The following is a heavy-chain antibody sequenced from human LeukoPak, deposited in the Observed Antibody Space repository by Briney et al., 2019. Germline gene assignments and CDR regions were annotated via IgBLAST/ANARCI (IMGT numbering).Heavy chain of an antibody. Sequence: SVKVSCKAAGGTFSSYAISWVRQAPGQGLEWIGRIIPMFGIANYAQKFQGRVTITADKSTSTAYMELSSLRSEDTAVYYCARGSPVVGTYNWFDPWGQGTLVTVSS. CDR2: IIPMFGIA. D-gene: IGHD2-15*01. V-gene: IGHV1-69*04. J-gene: IGHJ5*02. CDR1: GGTFSSYA. CDR3: ARGSPVVGTYNWFDP.